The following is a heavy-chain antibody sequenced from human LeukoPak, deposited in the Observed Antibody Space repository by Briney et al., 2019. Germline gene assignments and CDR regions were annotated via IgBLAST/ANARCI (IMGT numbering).Heavy chain of an antibody. CDR3: ARFMIVVVTIDY. D-gene: IGHD3-22*01. Sequence: PSETLSLTCTVSGGSISSSSYYWGWIRQPPGKGLEWIGSIYYSGSTYYNPSLKSRVTISVDTSKNQFSLKLSSVTAADTAVYYCARFMIVVVTIDYWGQGTLVTVSS. J-gene: IGHJ4*02. V-gene: IGHV4-39*07. CDR1: GGSISSSSYY. CDR2: IYYSGST.